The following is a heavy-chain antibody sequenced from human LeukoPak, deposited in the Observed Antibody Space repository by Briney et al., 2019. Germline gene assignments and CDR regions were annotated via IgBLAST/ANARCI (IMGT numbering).Heavy chain of an antibody. D-gene: IGHD5-18*01. CDR2: INPSGGST. CDR1: GYTFTSYY. CDR3: ARAVGYSYAITAPTRWFDP. J-gene: IGHJ5*02. V-gene: IGHV1-46*01. Sequence: ASVKVSCKASGYTFTSYYMHWVRQAPGQGLEWMGIINPSGGSTNYAQKFQGRVTITADKSTSTAYMELSSLRSEDTAVYYCARAVGYSYAITAPTRWFDPWGQGTLVTVSS.